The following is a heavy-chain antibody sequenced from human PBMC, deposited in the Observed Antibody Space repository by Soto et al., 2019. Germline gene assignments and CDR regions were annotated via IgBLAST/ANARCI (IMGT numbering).Heavy chain of an antibody. Sequence: ASVKVSCKASGYTFTHHYIHWVRQAPGQGLDWVGVINPSGGRTNYAPKFQGRVTIIADESTSTVYMDLGSLRSEDTAMYYCARGGVDVVATSAFDYWGQGTLVTVSS. J-gene: IGHJ4*02. CDR3: ARGGVDVVATSAFDY. V-gene: IGHV1-46*01. D-gene: IGHD5-12*01. CDR1: GYTFTHHY. CDR2: INPSGGRT.